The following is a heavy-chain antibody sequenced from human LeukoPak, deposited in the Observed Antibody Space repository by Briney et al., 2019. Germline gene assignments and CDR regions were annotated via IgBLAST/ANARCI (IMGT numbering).Heavy chain of an antibody. D-gene: IGHD2-2*01. CDR1: GGSFSGYY. V-gene: IGHV4-34*01. J-gene: IGHJ4*02. CDR3: ARLWSVVPAA. CDR2: INHSGST. Sequence: PSETLSLTCAVYGGSFSGYYWSWIRQPPGKGLEWIGEINHSGSTNYNPSLKSRVTISVDTSKNQFSLKLSSVTAADTAVYYCARLWSVVPAAWGQGTLVTVSS.